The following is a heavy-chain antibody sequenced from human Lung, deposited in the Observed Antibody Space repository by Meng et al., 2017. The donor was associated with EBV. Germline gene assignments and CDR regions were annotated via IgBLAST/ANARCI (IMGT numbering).Heavy chain of an antibody. D-gene: IGHD1-14*01. CDR3: ARGRRNEPLFDY. CDR2: INPSGGST. Sequence: QVQLVQSGAEVKKPGASVKVSCKASGYTFTTYYMHWVRQAPGQGLEWMGIINPSGGSTSYAQNFQGRVTMTRDTSTSTVYMELSSLRSEDTAVYFCARGRRNEPLFDYWGQGTLVTVSS. V-gene: IGHV1-46*01. J-gene: IGHJ4*02. CDR1: GYTFTTYY.